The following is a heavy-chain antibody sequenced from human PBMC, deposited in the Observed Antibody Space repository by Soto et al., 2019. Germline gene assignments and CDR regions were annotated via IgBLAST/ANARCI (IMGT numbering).Heavy chain of an antibody. J-gene: IGHJ6*03. CDR1: GFTFSSYV. CDR2: ISGSGGST. D-gene: IGHD4-17*01. CDR3: AKAVFWGDYDYGDYYYYYYMDV. Sequence: GGSLRLSCAASGFTFSSYVMSWVRQAPGKGLEWVSAISGSGGSTYYADSVKGRFTISRDNSKNTLYLQMNSLRAEDTAVYYCAKAVFWGDYDYGDYYYYYYMDVWGKGTTVTVSS. V-gene: IGHV3-23*01.